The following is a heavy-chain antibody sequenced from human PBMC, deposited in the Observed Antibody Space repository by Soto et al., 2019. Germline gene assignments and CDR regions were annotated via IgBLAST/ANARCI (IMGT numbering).Heavy chain of an antibody. CDR3: ARGKGMEENYYYYGLDI. D-gene: IGHD1-1*01. CDR2: INGGTGQT. Sequence: GASVKVSCKASGYTFSTHAMHWVRQARGQSLEWMGWINGGTGQTKHSHRFQDRVSITRDTSASTAYMELSSLRSEDTAVYYCARGKGMEENYYYYGLDIWGQGTTVTVSS. V-gene: IGHV1-3*01. J-gene: IGHJ6*02. CDR1: GYTFSTHA.